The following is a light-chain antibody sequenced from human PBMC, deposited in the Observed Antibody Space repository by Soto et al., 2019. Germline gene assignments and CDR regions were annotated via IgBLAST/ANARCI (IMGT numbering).Light chain of an antibody. CDR1: SSNIGSNT. CDR2: SNS. Sequence: QSVLTQPPSASGTPGQRVTISCSGSSSNIGSNTVNWYQQLPGTAPKLLIYSNSQRPSGAPDRFSGSKSGTSASLAISGLQSEDEADYYCAAWDDSLNGYVVFGGGTKLTVL. J-gene: IGLJ2*01. V-gene: IGLV1-44*01. CDR3: AAWDDSLNGYVV.